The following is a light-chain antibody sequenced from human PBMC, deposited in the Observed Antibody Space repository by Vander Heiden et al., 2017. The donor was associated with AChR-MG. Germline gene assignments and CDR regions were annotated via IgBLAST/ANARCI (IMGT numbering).Light chain of an antibody. CDR1: SNNVGAYNS. J-gene: IGLJ3*02. CDR2: DVS. Sequence: QSALTQPRSVSGSPGQPVTVPCTGTSNNVGAYNSVSWYQQHPGEAPKLIIYDVSKRPAGVPDRFSGSKSGNTASLTISRLRAEDEADYYCCSYAGSYTLLFGERTKVTVL. V-gene: IGLV2-11*01. CDR3: CSYAGSYTLL.